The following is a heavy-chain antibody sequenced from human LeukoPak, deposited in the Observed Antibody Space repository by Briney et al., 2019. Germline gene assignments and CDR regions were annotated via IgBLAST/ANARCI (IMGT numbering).Heavy chain of an antibody. Sequence: GGSLRHSCAASGFTFSGYWMSWVPQAPGKGLEWVAKIKLDGSVRHYVDSARGRFTISRDNAKNSLYLQMDSLRAEDTALYYCATSDDSSGCDWGQGTLVTVAS. V-gene: IGHV3-7*01. D-gene: IGHD3-22*01. CDR2: IKLDGSVR. J-gene: IGHJ4*02. CDR3: ATSDDSSGCD. CDR1: GFTFSGYW.